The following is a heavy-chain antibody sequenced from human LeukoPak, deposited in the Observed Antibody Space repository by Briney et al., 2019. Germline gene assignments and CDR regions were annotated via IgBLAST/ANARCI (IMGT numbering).Heavy chain of an antibody. D-gene: IGHD6-13*01. Sequence: GGSLRLSCAASGFTFSSYDMSWVRQAPGKGLEWVSGISGSGGRTYYADSVKGRFTISRDNSKNMLYLQMNSLRAEDTAVYYCAKDLQQLVGFDYWGQGTLVTVSS. CDR1: GFTFSSYD. CDR3: AKDLQQLVGFDY. CDR2: ISGSGGRT. V-gene: IGHV3-23*01. J-gene: IGHJ4*02.